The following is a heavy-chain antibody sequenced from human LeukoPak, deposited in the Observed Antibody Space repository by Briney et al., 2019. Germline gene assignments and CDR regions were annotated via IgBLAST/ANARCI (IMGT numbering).Heavy chain of an antibody. CDR2: IIPIFGTA. Sequence: SVKVSCKASGGTFSSYAISWVRQAPGQGLEWMGGIIPIFGTANYAQKFQGRVTITTDESTSTAYMELSSLRSEDTAVYYCARDAPVVPLEPPTYFDYWGQGTLVTVSS. J-gene: IGHJ4*02. CDR3: ARDAPVVPLEPPTYFDY. CDR1: GGTFSSYA. V-gene: IGHV1-69*05. D-gene: IGHD4-23*01.